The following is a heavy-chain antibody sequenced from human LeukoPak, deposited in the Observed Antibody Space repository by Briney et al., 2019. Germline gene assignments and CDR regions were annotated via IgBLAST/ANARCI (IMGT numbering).Heavy chain of an antibody. D-gene: IGHD3-22*01. V-gene: IGHV3-72*01. CDR3: ARDGAEGDNSAFDM. Sequence: GGSLRLSCAASGVTLSNHHMDWVRQAPGRGLEWVGRTRDKARGYTTEYAASVKGRFTISRDDSKTLVYLQMNSLRTEDTAVYFCARDGAEGDNSAFDMWGQGTVVTVSS. CDR2: TRDKARGYTT. CDR1: GVTLSNHH. J-gene: IGHJ3*02.